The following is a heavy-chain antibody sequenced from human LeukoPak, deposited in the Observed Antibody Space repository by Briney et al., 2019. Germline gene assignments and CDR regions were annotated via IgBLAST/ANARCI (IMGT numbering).Heavy chain of an antibody. Sequence: GGSLRLSCAASGFTFSSYAMSWVRQAPGKGLEWVSAISGSGGSTYYADSVKGRFTISRDNAKNSLYLQMNSLRAEDTAVYYCARALWFGETLPAYWGQGTLVTVSS. CDR3: ARALWFGETLPAY. J-gene: IGHJ4*02. D-gene: IGHD3-10*01. V-gene: IGHV3-23*01. CDR2: ISGSGGST. CDR1: GFTFSSYA.